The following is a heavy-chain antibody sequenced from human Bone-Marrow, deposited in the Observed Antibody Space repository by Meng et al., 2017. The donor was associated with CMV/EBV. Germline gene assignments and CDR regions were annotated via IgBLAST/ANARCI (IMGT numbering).Heavy chain of an antibody. CDR3: ARDSSSWSHFDY. D-gene: IGHD6-13*01. V-gene: IGHV3-30*04. Sequence: GESLKIPCAASGFTFSSYAMHWVRQAPGKGLEWVAVISYDGSNKYYADSVKGRFTISRDNSKNTLYLQMNSLRAEDTAVYYCARDSSSWSHFDYWGQGTLVTVSS. CDR2: ISYDGSNK. J-gene: IGHJ4*02. CDR1: GFTFSSYA.